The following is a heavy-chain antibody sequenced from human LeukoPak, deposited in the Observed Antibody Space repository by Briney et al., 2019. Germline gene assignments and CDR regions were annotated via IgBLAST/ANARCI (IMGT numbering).Heavy chain of an antibody. D-gene: IGHD6-6*01. CDR3: ARARSSSSVSPGY. J-gene: IGHJ4*02. CDR2: IKQDGSEE. V-gene: IGHV3-7*05. Sequence: GGSLRLPCAASGFTFSSYWMSWVRQAPGKGLEWVANIKQDGSEEYYVDSVKGRFTISRDNAKNSLYLQMNSLRAEDTAVYYCARARSSSSVSPGYWGQGTLVTVSS. CDR1: GFTFSSYW.